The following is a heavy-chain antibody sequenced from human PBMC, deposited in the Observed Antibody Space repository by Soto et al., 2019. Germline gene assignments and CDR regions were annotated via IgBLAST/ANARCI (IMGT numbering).Heavy chain of an antibody. D-gene: IGHD4-17*01. Sequence: SGPTLVNPTQTLTLTCTFSGFSLSTSGVGVGWIRQPPGKALEWLALIYWNDDKRYSPSLKSRLTITKDTSKNQVVLTMTNMDPVDTGTYYCPYPNYGDSPSYYYGMDVWGQGTTVTVSS. CDR2: IYWNDDK. J-gene: IGHJ6*02. CDR1: GFSLSTSGVG. CDR3: PYPNYGDSPSYYYGMDV. V-gene: IGHV2-5*01.